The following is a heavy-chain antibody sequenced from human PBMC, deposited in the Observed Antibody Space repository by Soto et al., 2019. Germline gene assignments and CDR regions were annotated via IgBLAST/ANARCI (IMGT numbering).Heavy chain of an antibody. V-gene: IGHV3-49*03. CDR3: ARGHFGSGSYSPFVDS. CDR2: IRSKAYGGTT. J-gene: IGHJ4*02. CDR1: GFTFGDYS. Sequence: GGSLRLSCTASGFTFGDYSVSWFRQAPGKGLEWVSFIRSKAYGGTTEYAASVKGRFTISRDDSKTIAYLQMNSLKTEDTAVYYCARGHFGSGSYSPFVDSWGQGTLVTVSS. D-gene: IGHD3-10*01.